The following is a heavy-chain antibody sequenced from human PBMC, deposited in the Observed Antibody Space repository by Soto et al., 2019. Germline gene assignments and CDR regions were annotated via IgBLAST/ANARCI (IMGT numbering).Heavy chain of an antibody. D-gene: IGHD3-10*01. Sequence: GGSLRLSCAASGFTFSSYAMSWVRQAPGKRLEWVSAISGSGGSTYYADSVKGRFTISRDNSKNTLYLQMNSLRAEDTAVYYCAKRGTMVRGVRDMDVWGQGTTVTVSS. J-gene: IGHJ6*02. CDR1: GFTFSSYA. CDR2: ISGSGGST. V-gene: IGHV3-23*01. CDR3: AKRGTMVRGVRDMDV.